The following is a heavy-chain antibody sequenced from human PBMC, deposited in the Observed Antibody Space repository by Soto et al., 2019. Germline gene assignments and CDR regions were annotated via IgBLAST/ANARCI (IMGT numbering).Heavy chain of an antibody. Sequence: SETLSLTCAVYGGSFSGYYWSWIRQPPGKGLEWIGEINHSGSTNYNPSLKSRVTISVDTSKNQFSLKLSSVTAADTAVYYCARGSLIATTNWFDPWGQGTLVTVSS. CDR1: GGSFSGYY. J-gene: IGHJ5*02. CDR2: INHSGST. V-gene: IGHV4-34*01. CDR3: ARGSLIATTNWFDP. D-gene: IGHD6-13*01.